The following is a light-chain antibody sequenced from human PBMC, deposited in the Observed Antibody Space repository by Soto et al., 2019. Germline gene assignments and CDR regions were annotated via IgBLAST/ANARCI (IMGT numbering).Light chain of an antibody. V-gene: IGKV1-39*01. CDR1: QFISRH. Sequence: DIQMTQSPSPLSASVGDRVTITCRASQFISRHLNWYQQKPGKAPNLLIYAASSLQSGVPSRFSGSGSGTDFTLTISRLEPEDFAVYYCQQYGDSPTFGQGTKV. J-gene: IGKJ1*01. CDR3: QQYGDSPT. CDR2: AAS.